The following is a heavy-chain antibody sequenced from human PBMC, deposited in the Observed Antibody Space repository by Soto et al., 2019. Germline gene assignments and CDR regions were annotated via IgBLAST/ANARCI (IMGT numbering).Heavy chain of an antibody. J-gene: IGHJ4*02. CDR3: AHSDRYDLAWGY. V-gene: IGHV2-5*02. Sequence: QITLKESGPPLVKPTQTLMLTCTFSGFSLSTSGVGVGWIRQPPGKALEWLALIYWDDDKRYSPSLKSRLTITKDTSKNQVVLTMTNMDPVDTATYYCAHSDRYDLAWGYWGQGTLVTVSS. D-gene: IGHD5-12*01. CDR2: IYWDDDK. CDR1: GFSLSTSGVG.